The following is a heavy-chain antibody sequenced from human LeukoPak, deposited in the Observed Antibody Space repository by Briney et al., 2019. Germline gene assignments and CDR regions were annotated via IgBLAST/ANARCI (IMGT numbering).Heavy chain of an antibody. V-gene: IGHV3-30*02. CDR2: IRYDGSNK. J-gene: IGHJ1*01. Sequence: GGSLRLSCAASGFTFSSYGMHWVRQAPGKGLEWVAFIRYDGSNKYYADSVKGRFTISRDNSKNTLYLQMNSLRAEDTAVYYCAKVPSPYSSSSEYFQHWGQGTLVTVSS. CDR1: GFTFSSYG. D-gene: IGHD6-6*01. CDR3: AKVPSPYSSSSEYFQH.